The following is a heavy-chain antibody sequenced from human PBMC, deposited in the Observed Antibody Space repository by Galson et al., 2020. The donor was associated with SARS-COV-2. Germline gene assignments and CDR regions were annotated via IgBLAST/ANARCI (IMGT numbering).Heavy chain of an antibody. CDR2: IIPIFGTA. D-gene: IGHD3-3*01. CDR3: ARGSVAGVVTVVGSLGDYYYYMDV. Sequence: SVPVSCKASGGTFSSYAISWVRQAPGQGLEWMGGIIPIFGTANYAQKFQGRVTITADESTSTAYMELSSLRSEDTDVYYGARGSVAGVVTVVGSLGDYYYYMDVWGKGTTVTVSS. CDR1: GGTFSSYA. J-gene: IGHJ6*03. V-gene: IGHV1-69*13.